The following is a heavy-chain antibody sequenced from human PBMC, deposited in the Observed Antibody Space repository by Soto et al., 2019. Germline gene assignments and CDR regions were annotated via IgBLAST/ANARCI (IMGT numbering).Heavy chain of an antibody. D-gene: IGHD2-2*01. J-gene: IGHJ3*02. V-gene: IGHV1-69*06. Sequence: QVQLVQSGAEVKNPGSSVKVSCKASGGSFSSFAINWVRQAPGQGLEWMGGSIPLFGTTNYAQKFQGRVTITADKSTGTAYIELNSLRSEDTAVYYCARRGYCSSPTCYRGAFDIWGQGTMVTVSS. CDR3: ARRGYCSSPTCYRGAFDI. CDR2: SIPLFGTT. CDR1: GGSFSSFA.